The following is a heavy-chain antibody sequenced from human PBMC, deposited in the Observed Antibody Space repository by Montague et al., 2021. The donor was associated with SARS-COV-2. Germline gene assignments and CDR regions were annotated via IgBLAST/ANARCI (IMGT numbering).Heavy chain of an antibody. D-gene: IGHD3-22*01. CDR2: ISWKSGSI. CDR3: AKVMREDYYDSSGSPDAFDI. J-gene: IGHJ3*02. Sequence: SLRLSCAASSFTFNNYAMHWVRQAPGKGLEWVSGISWKSGSIAYADSVKGRFTISRDNAKNSLYLQMNSLRAEDTALYYCAKVMREDYYDSSGSPDAFDIWGQGTMVTVSS. CDR1: SFTFNNYA. V-gene: IGHV3-9*01.